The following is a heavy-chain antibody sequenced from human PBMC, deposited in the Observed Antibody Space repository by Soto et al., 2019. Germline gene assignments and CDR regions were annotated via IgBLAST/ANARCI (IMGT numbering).Heavy chain of an antibody. CDR2: ISYDGSNK. CDR1: GFTFSSYG. D-gene: IGHD6-13*01. CDR3: AKGPGYSSSWSYFDY. V-gene: IGHV3-30*18. J-gene: IGHJ4*02. Sequence: GGSLRLSCAASGFTFSSYGMHWVRQAPGKGLEWVAVISYDGSNKYYADSVKGRFTISRDNSKNTLYLQMNSLRAEDTAVYYCAKGPGYSSSWSYFDYWGQGTLVTVSS.